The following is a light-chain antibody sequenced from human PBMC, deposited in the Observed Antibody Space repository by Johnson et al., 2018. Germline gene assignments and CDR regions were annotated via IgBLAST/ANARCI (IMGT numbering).Light chain of an antibody. CDR3: GTWDSSLSAGNV. J-gene: IGLJ1*01. CDR2: ENN. CDR1: SSNIGNNY. V-gene: IGLV1-51*02. Sequence: QSVLTQPPSVSAAPGQKVTISCSGSSSNIGNNYVSWYQQLPGTAPKLLIYENNKRPSGIPDRFSGSKSGTSATLGIPGLHTGDEADYYCGTWDSSLSAGNVFGTGTKVTVL.